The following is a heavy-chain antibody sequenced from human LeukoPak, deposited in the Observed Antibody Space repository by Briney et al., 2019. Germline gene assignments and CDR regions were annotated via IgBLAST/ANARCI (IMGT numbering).Heavy chain of an antibody. CDR2: INHSGST. V-gene: IGHV4-34*01. CDR3: ARVLMVKYYYYYGMDV. Sequence: WIRQPPGKGLEWIGEINHSGSTNYNPSLKSRVTISVDTSKNQFSLKLSSVTAADTAVYYCARVLMVKYYYYYGMDVWGQGTTVTVSS. D-gene: IGHD2-8*01. J-gene: IGHJ6*02.